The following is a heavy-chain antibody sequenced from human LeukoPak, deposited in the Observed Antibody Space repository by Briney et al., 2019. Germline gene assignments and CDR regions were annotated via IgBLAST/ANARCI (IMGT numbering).Heavy chain of an antibody. CDR3: AKRSSMGAFDI. D-gene: IGHD1-26*01. CDR2: ISDNGGGT. CDR1: RFTFSTYA. V-gene: IGHV3-23*01. J-gene: IGHJ3*02. Sequence: PGGSLRLSRAASRFTFSTYAMNWVRQAPGKGLEWVSAISDNGGGTFYIDSVKGRFTISRDNSKNMLYLQMNSLRADDTALYYCAKRSSMGAFDIWGQGTMVTVSS.